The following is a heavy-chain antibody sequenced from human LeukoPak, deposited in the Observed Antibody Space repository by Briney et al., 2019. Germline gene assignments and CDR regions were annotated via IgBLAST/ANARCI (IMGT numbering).Heavy chain of an antibody. CDR3: AKDGSGSNLYNWFDP. CDR2: ISGSGGST. Sequence: GGSLRLSCAASGFTFSNYAMNWVRQAPGKGLEWVSAISGSGGSTYYADSVKGRFTISRDNSKNTLYLQMNSLRAEDTAVYYCAKDGSGSNLYNWFDPWGQGTLVTVSS. J-gene: IGHJ5*02. CDR1: GFTFSNYA. D-gene: IGHD3-10*01. V-gene: IGHV3-23*01.